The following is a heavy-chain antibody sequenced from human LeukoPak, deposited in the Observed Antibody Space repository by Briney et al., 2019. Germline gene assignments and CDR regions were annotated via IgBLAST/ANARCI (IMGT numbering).Heavy chain of an antibody. J-gene: IGHJ4*02. CDR1: GGSISSSSYY. V-gene: IGHV4-39*01. CDR2: IYYSGST. D-gene: IGHD2-8*01. Sequence: SETLSLTCTVSGGSISSSSYYWGWIRQPPGKGLEWIGRIYYSGSTYYNPSLKSRVTISVDTSKNQFPMKLSSVTAADTAVYYCARHWSGVFGESPCIDYWGQGTLVTVSS. CDR3: ARHWSGVFGESPCIDY.